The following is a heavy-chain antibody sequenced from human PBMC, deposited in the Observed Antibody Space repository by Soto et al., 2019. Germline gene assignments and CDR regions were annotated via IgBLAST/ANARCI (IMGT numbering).Heavy chain of an antibody. Sequence: EVQLVESGGNLVQPGGSLRLSCAASGLAFSGFWMTWVRQAPGQGLEWVANIEQDGSEKNYLDSVKGRFTTSRDNAKNSLYLQMNSHRVEDTSVYYCTRGRGWESDYWGQGTLVTVSS. CDR1: GLAFSGFW. V-gene: IGHV3-7*05. J-gene: IGHJ4*02. D-gene: IGHD1-26*01. CDR3: TRGRGWESDY. CDR2: IEQDGSEK.